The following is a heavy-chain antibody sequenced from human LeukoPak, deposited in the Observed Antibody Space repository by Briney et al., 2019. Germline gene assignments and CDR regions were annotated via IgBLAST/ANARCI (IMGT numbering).Heavy chain of an antibody. J-gene: IGHJ3*02. CDR1: GGSISSGSYY. CDR3: LTGSSWYGGAFDI. D-gene: IGHD6-13*01. CDR2: IYTSGST. V-gene: IGHV4-61*02. Sequence: SQTLSLTCTVSGGSISSGSYYWSWIRQPAGKGLEWIGRIYTSGSTNYNPSLKSRVTISVDTSKNQFSLKLSSVTAADTAVYHCLTGSSWYGGAFDIWGQGTMVTVSS.